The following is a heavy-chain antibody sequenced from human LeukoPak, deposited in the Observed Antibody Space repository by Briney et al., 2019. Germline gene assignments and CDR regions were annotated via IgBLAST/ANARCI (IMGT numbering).Heavy chain of an antibody. CDR3: TRETSSRYFDY. Sequence: GASVKVSCKASGYTLTSYDINWVRQATGQGLEWMGWMNPNSGRTGYAQDFQGRITITRNTSISTAYMELSSLRSEDTAVYYCTRETSSRYFDYWGQETLVTASS. CDR1: GYTLTSYD. J-gene: IGHJ4*02. CDR2: MNPNSGRT. V-gene: IGHV1-8*01.